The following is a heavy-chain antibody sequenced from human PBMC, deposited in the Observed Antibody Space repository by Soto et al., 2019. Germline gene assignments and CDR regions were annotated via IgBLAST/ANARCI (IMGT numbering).Heavy chain of an antibody. Sequence: GASVKPSCKASGYTFTSYDINWVRQATGQGLEWMGWMNPNSGNTGYAQKFQGRVTMTRNTSISTAYMELSSLGSEDMAVYYCARASGIAGTDVVSSDLDAWGQGTAVTVSS. CDR3: ARASGIAGTDVVSSDLDA. CDR2: MNPNSGNT. D-gene: IGHD6-13*01. V-gene: IGHV1-8*01. J-gene: IGHJ6*02. CDR1: GYTFTSYD.